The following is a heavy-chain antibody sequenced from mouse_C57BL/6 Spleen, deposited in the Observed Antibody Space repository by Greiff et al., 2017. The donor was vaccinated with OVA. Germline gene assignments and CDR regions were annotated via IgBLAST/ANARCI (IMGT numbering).Heavy chain of an antibody. Sequence: QVQLQQSGPELVKPGASVKISCKASGYAFSSSWMNWVKQRPGKGLEWIGRIYPGDGDTNYNGKFKGKATLTADKSASTAYMQLSSLTSEDSAVYFCARGMYDYYGSSWGYFDVWGTGTTVTVSS. J-gene: IGHJ1*03. V-gene: IGHV1-82*01. CDR1: GYAFSSSW. D-gene: IGHD1-1*01. CDR2: IYPGDGDT. CDR3: ARGMYDYYGSSWGYFDV.